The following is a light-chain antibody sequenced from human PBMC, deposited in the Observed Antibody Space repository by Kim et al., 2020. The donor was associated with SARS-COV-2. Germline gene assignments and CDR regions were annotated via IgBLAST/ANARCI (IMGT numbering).Light chain of an antibody. J-gene: IGLJ3*02. CDR1: ELGNKY. CDR3: QAWDSTTVRV. CDR2: QDN. V-gene: IGLV3-1*01. Sequence: SYELTQPPSVSVSPGQTASIPCSGDELGNKYASWYHQKPGQSPVLVIYQDNKRPSGIPERFSGSNSGNTATLTISGTQAMDEADYYCQAWDSTTVRVFGG.